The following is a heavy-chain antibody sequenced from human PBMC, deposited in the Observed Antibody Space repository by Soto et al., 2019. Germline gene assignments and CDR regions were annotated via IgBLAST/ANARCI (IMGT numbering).Heavy chain of an antibody. J-gene: IGHJ4*02. CDR3: ASARRVSTYYLDQ. V-gene: IGHV1-2*04. CDR1: GYIFTAFY. CDR2: INPNSGDT. D-gene: IGHD5-12*01. Sequence: ASVKVSCKASGYIFTAFYVHWVRQAPGQGLEWMGWINPNSGDTNYAQKFQGWVTMTRDTSITTAYMELGRLTSVDTAVYYCASARRVSTYYLDQWGQGTLVTVSS.